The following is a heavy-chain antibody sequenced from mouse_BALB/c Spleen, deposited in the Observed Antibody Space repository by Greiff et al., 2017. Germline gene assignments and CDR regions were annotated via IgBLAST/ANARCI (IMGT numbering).Heavy chain of an antibody. Sequence: VQLQQSGAELAKPGASVKMSCTASGYTFTSYWMHWVKQRPGQGLEWIGYINPSTGYTEYNQKFKDKATLTADKSSSTADLQLSSLTYEDFAVYYWFPTGEYAMDYWGQGTSVTVSS. CDR3: FPTGEYAMDY. V-gene: IGHV1-7*01. J-gene: IGHJ4*01. CDR1: GYTFTSYW. CDR2: INPSTGYT.